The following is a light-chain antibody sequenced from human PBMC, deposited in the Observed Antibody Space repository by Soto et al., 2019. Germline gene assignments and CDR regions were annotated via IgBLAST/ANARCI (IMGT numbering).Light chain of an antibody. CDR3: CSYISSSTPYV. CDR1: SSGFGSYNF. J-gene: IGLJ1*01. Sequence: QSALTQPASVSGSPGQSITISCTGTSSGFGSYNFVSWYQHHPGKAPKLMIYDVSNRPSGVSHRFSGSKSGNTASLTISGLQAEDEADFYCCSYISSSTPYVFGTGTKLTVL. V-gene: IGLV2-14*03. CDR2: DVS.